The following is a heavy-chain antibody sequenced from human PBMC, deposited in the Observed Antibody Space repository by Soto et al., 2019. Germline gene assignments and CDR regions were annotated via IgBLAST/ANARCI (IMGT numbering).Heavy chain of an antibody. CDR2: ISYSGSA. Sequence: QVQLQESGPGLVKPSQTLSLTCTVSGGSISSGDYYWSWIRQPPGKGLEWIGYISYSGSAYYNPSLTTRVIISVDTSKNQFSLKLSSVTAADTAVYYCARVYSNYWYFDLWGRGTLVTVSS. J-gene: IGHJ2*01. CDR1: GGSISSGDYY. V-gene: IGHV4-30-4*01. CDR3: ARVYSNYWYFDL. D-gene: IGHD4-4*01.